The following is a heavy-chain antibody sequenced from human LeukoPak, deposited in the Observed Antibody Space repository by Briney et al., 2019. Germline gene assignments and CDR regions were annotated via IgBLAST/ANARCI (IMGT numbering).Heavy chain of an antibody. V-gene: IGHV3-7*03. CDR1: GFTFSAFY. CDR3: ARWPRCQDF. J-gene: IGHJ4*02. CDR2: INKDGSEE. Sequence: LSGGSLRPSCAASGFTFSAFYMSWVRQAPGKGLEWVANINKDGSEEKYVDSVKGRFTISRDNAKNSLYWQMSSLRADDTVVYYCARWPRCQDFWGRGTRVTVSS.